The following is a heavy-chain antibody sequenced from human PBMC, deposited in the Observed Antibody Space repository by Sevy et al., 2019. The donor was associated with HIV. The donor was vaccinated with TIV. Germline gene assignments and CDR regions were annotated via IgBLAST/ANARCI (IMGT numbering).Heavy chain of an antibody. J-gene: IGHJ4*02. CDR2: ISSSSSYI. V-gene: IGHV3-21*06. CDR1: GFTFSSYS. Sequence: GGSLRLSCAASGFTFSSYSMNWVRQAPGKGLEWVSSISSSSSYIYYADSVKGRFTISRDNAKNSLYLQMSSLRAEDTAVYHCVRGGLRFGELAPLDYWGLGTLVTVSS. D-gene: IGHD3-10*01. CDR3: VRGGLRFGELAPLDY.